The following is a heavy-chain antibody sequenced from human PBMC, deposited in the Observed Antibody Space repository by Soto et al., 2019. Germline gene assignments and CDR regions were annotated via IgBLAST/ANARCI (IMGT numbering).Heavy chain of an antibody. Sequence: QVQLVQSGAEVKKPGSSVKVSCKASGGTFSSYTISWVRQAPGQGLEWMGRIIPILGIANYAQKFQGRVTITADKSTSTAYMELSSLRSEDTAVYYCAKQGYCSGGSGYKNWFDPWGQGTLVTVSS. CDR1: GGTFSSYT. CDR3: AKQGYCSGGSGYKNWFDP. D-gene: IGHD2-15*01. V-gene: IGHV1-69*02. CDR2: IIPILGIA. J-gene: IGHJ5*02.